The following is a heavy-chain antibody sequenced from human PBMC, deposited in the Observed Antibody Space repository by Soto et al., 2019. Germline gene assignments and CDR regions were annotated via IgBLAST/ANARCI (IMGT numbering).Heavy chain of an antibody. CDR3: TTGHYDILTGSDYYYYMDV. D-gene: IGHD3-9*01. Sequence: RGSLRLSCAASGFTFSNAWMSWVRQAPGKGLEWVGRIKSKTDGGTTDYAAPVKGRFTISRDDSKNTLFLQMNSLKTEDTAVYYCTTGHYDILTGSDYYYYMDVWGKGTTVTV. V-gene: IGHV3-15*01. CDR2: IKSKTDGGTT. J-gene: IGHJ6*03. CDR1: GFTFSNAW.